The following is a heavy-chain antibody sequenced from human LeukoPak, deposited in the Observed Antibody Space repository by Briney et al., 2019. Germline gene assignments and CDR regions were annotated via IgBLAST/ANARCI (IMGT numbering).Heavy chain of an antibody. D-gene: IGHD5-18*01. Sequence: GGSLRLSCAASGFTFSSYGMHWVRQAPAKGLEWVAVISYDGSNKYYADSVKGRFTISRDNSKNTLYLQMNSLRDEDTAVYYCAKDGRGYSYGYYYWGQGTLVSVSS. CDR1: GFTFSSYG. CDR3: AKDGRGYSYGYYY. J-gene: IGHJ4*02. CDR2: ISYDGSNK. V-gene: IGHV3-30*18.